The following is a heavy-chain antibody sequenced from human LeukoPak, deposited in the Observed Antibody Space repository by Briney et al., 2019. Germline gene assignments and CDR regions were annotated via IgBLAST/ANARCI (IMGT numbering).Heavy chain of an antibody. Sequence: ASVKVSCKASGCTFTSYGISWVRQAPGQGLEWMGWISAYNGNTNYAQKFQGRVTMTTDTSTSTAYMELRSLRSDDTAVYYCARVPSGRRTYYYDSSGYQFDYWGQGTLVTVSS. CDR1: GCTFTSYG. V-gene: IGHV1-18*01. D-gene: IGHD3-22*01. CDR3: ARVPSGRRTYYYDSSGYQFDY. J-gene: IGHJ4*02. CDR2: ISAYNGNT.